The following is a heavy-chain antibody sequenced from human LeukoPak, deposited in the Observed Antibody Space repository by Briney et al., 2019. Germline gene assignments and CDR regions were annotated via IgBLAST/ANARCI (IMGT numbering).Heavy chain of an antibody. V-gene: IGHV4-59*04. CDR2: IYYSGTT. J-gene: IGHJ4*02. CDR3: ARHEAQDFDY. Sequence: SETLSLTCSVSDGSINSYYWNWIRQPPGKGLEWIGSIYYSGTTYYSSSLKSRVIISVDTSKNQFSLKLSSVTATDTAVYYCARHEAQDFDYWGQGTLVTVSS. CDR1: DGSINSYY.